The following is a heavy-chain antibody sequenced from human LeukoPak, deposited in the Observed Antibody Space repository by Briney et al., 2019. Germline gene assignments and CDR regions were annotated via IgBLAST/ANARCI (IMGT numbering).Heavy chain of an antibody. D-gene: IGHD1-26*01. CDR2: IYGGGTT. CDR1: GFTVNNNY. CDR3: ARDPGGSYSHGI. V-gene: IGHV3-53*01. J-gene: IGHJ4*02. Sequence: GGALRLSCAASGFTVNNNYMSWVRQAPGKGLECVSVIYGGGTTYYADPVRGRFSISRDSSKNTVYLQMNSLRVEDTAVYYCARDPGGSYSHGIWGQGTLVTVSS.